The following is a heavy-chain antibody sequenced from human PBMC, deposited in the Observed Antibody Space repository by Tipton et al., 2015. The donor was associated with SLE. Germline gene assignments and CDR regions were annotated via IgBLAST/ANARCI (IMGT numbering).Heavy chain of an antibody. CDR1: GFTFTTYG. J-gene: IGHJ2*01. CDR3: ARDFDGREGDRYFDL. Sequence: SLRLSCEASGFTFTTYGMHWVRQAPGKGLEWVAVIWYDGSNKFYADSVKGRFTISRDNSKNTLYLQMNSLRDEDTAVYYCARDFDGREGDRYFDLWGRGTLVTVSS. CDR2: IWYDGSNK. V-gene: IGHV3-33*01. D-gene: IGHD3-9*01.